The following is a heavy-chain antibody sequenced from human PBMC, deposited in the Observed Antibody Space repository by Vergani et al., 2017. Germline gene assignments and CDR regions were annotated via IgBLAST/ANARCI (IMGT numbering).Heavy chain of an antibody. V-gene: IGHV4-39*01. Sequence: QLQLQESGPGLVKPSETLSLTCTVSGGSISSSSYYWGWIRQPPGKGLEWIGSIYYSGSTYYNPSLKSRVTISVDTSKNQFSLKLSSVTAADTAVYYCARRPIAVAGTGGYYFDYWGQGTLVTVSS. J-gene: IGHJ4*02. CDR2: IYYSGST. D-gene: IGHD6-19*01. CDR1: GGSISSSSYY. CDR3: ARRPIAVAGTGGYYFDY.